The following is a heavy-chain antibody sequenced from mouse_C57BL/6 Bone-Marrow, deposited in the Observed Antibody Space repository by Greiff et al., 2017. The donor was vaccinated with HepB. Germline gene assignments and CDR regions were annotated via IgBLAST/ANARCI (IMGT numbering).Heavy chain of an antibody. Sequence: DVHLVESGGGLVKPGGSLKLSCAASGFTFSSYAMSWVRQTPEKRLGWVATISDGGSYTYYPDNVKGRFTISRDNAKNNLYLQMSHLKSEDTAMYYCARGGNWGQGTTLTVSS. V-gene: IGHV5-4*01. J-gene: IGHJ2*01. CDR3: ARGGN. CDR1: GFTFSSYA. CDR2: ISDGGSYT.